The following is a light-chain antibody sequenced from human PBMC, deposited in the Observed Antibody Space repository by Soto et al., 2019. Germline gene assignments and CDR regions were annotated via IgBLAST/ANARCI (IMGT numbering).Light chain of an antibody. CDR3: QQYYSSPTWT. J-gene: IGKJ1*01. Sequence: DIVMSQSPASLAVSLGERATINCKCSQRIFYSSNNKNYLAWYQQKPGQPPKLLIYWASTRESGVPDRFSGSGSGTDFTLTISSLQAEDVAVYHCQQYYSSPTWTFGQGTMVDI. CDR2: WAS. V-gene: IGKV4-1*01. CDR1: QRIFYSSNNKNY.